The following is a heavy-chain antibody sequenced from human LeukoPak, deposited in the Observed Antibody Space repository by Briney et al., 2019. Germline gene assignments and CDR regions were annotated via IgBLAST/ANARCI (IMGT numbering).Heavy chain of an antibody. CDR2: IYYSGST. CDR1: GGSISSYY. Sequence: PSETLSLTCTVSGGSISSYYWSWIRQPPGKGLEWIGYIYYSGSTNYNPSLKSRVTISVDTSKNQFSLKLSSVTAADTAVYYCAREPRGSGSSEGFDYWGQGTLVTVSS. D-gene: IGHD1-26*01. J-gene: IGHJ4*02. V-gene: IGHV4-59*01. CDR3: AREPRGSGSSEGFDY.